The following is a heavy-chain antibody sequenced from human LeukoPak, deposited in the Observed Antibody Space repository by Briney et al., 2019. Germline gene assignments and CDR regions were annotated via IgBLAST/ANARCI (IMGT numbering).Heavy chain of an antibody. D-gene: IGHD2-8*01. J-gene: IGHJ4*02. CDR1: GGTFSSYA. Sequence: SVKVSCKASGGTFSSYAISWVRQAPGQGLEWMGGIIPIFGTANYAQKFQGRVTITADKSTSTAYMELSSLRSEDTAVYYCARAVMVYAPPLFFDYWGQGTLVTVSS. CDR2: IIPIFGTA. CDR3: ARAVMVYAPPLFFDY. V-gene: IGHV1-69*06.